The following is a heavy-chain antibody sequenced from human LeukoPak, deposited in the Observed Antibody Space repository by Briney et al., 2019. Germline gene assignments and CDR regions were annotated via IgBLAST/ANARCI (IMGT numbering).Heavy chain of an antibody. CDR1: GYTFTSYG. Sequence: ASVKVSCKASGYTFTSYGISWVRQAPGQGLEWMGRINPNNGATNYAQKLQGRVTITGDTSISTAYMELSSLRSDDTAVYYCTRESGSYHGNDYWGQGTLVTVSS. CDR3: TRESGSYHGNDY. V-gene: IGHV1-2*06. D-gene: IGHD1-26*01. J-gene: IGHJ4*02. CDR2: INPNNGAT.